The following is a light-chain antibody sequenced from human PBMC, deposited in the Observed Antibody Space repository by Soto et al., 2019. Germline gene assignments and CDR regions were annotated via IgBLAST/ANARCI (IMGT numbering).Light chain of an antibody. Sequence: EIVLTQSPGTLSLSPGERATLSCRASQSVRSTHLAWYQLRPGQAPRLFIYGASTRATGIPDRFSGSGSGTDFTLTISRLEPEDFAVYYCQQYGSSPPITFGQGTRLEIK. V-gene: IGKV3-20*01. CDR1: QSVRSTH. J-gene: IGKJ5*01. CDR3: QQYGSSPPIT. CDR2: GAS.